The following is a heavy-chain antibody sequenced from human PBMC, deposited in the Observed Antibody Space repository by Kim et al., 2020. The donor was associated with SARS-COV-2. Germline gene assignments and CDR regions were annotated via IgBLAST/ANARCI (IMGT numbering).Heavy chain of an antibody. D-gene: IGHD3-16*01. V-gene: IGHV4-31*02. CDR3: ARDGALSHDYVVGFDI. J-gene: IGHJ3*02. Sequence: SLKSRVTISVDTSKNQFSLKLSSVTAADTAVYYCARDGALSHDYVVGFDIWGQGTMVTVSS.